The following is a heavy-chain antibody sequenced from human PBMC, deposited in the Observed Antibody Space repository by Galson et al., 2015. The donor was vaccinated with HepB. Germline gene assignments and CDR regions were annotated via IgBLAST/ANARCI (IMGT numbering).Heavy chain of an antibody. CDR1: GFTFSSYG. D-gene: IGHD5-12*01. V-gene: IGHV3-30*18. Sequence: SLRLSCAASGFTFSSYGMHWVRQAPGKGLEWVAVISYDGSNKYYADSVKGRFTISRDNSKNTLYLQMNSLRAEDTAVYYCAKVRGYSGYDVSYYYCGMDVWGQGTTVTVSS. CDR3: AKVRGYSGYDVSYYYCGMDV. J-gene: IGHJ6*02. CDR2: ISYDGSNK.